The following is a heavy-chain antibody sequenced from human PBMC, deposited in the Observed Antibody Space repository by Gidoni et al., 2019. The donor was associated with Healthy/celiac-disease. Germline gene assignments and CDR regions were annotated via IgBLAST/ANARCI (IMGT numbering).Heavy chain of an antibody. Sequence: EVQLLESGGGLVQPGGSLRLSCAASGFPFSRYAMSWVRQAPGKGLEGVSAISGSGCSTYSADSVKGRFTISRDNSKNTLYLQMNSLRAEDTAVYYCAKDGSDFWSGYPGYYFDYWGQGTLVTVSS. CDR1: GFPFSRYA. V-gene: IGHV3-23*01. D-gene: IGHD3-3*01. CDR3: AKDGSDFWSGYPGYYFDY. CDR2: ISGSGCST. J-gene: IGHJ4*02.